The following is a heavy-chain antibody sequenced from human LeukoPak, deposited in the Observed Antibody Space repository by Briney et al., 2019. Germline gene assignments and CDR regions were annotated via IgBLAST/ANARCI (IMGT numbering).Heavy chain of an antibody. J-gene: IGHJ4*02. CDR3: ARVKGSSGWYGVDY. D-gene: IGHD6-19*01. Sequence: PGGSLRLSCAASGFTFSDYYMSWIRQAPGKGLEWVSYISSSGSTIYYADSVKGRFTISRDDSKNTLYLQMNSLRAEDTAVYYCARVKGSSGWYGVDYWGQGTLVTVSS. CDR2: ISSSGSTI. V-gene: IGHV3-11*04. CDR1: GFTFSDYY.